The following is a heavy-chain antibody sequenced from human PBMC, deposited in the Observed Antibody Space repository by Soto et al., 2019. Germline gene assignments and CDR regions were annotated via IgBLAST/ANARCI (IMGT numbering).Heavy chain of an antibody. CDR3: AKSRSKKVKYRYCSGGSCYDDWVYYGMDV. V-gene: IGHV3-23*01. J-gene: IGHJ6*02. D-gene: IGHD2-15*01. Sequence: PVVSLRISCAASGFTFDDYAMHWVRQAPGKGLEWVSAISGIFGSTYYADPVKGRFTISRDNSKNTLYLQMNSLRAEDTAVYYCAKSRSKKVKYRYCSGGSCYDDWVYYGMDVWGQGTTVTVSS. CDR1: GFTFDDYA. CDR2: ISGIFGST.